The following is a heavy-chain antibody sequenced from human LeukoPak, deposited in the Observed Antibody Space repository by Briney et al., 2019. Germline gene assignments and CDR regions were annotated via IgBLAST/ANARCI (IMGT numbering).Heavy chain of an antibody. J-gene: IGHJ2*01. D-gene: IGHD4-17*01. CDR1: GGSISSSSYY. V-gene: IGHV4-39*07. CDR3: AREGRNYGDPYFDL. Sequence: PSETLSLTCTVSGGSISSSSYYWGWIRQPPGKGLEWIGSIYYSGSTYYNPSLKSRVTISVDTSKNQFSLKLSSVTAADTAVYYCAREGRNYGDPYFDLWGRGTLVTVSS. CDR2: IYYSGST.